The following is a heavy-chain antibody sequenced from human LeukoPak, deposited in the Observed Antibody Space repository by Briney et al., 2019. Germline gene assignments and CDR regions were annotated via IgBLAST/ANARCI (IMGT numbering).Heavy chain of an antibody. D-gene: IGHD6-19*01. J-gene: IGHJ5*02. CDR1: GGSISSSSYY. CDR2: IHYSGNT. Sequence: SETLSLTCTVSGGSISSSSYYWGWIRQPPGKGLEWIGSIHYSGNTDYNSSLESRVTTSVDTSKNQFSLKVTSVTAADTAVYYCARRFVGAVAAWFDPWGQGTLVTVSS. V-gene: IGHV4-39*01. CDR3: ARRFVGAVAAWFDP.